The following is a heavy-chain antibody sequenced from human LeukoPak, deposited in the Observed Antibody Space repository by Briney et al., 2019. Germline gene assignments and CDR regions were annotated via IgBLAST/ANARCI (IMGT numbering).Heavy chain of an antibody. Sequence: SSETLSLTCTVSGGSISSYYWSWIRQPPGKGLEWIGYIYYSGSTNYNPSLKSRVTISVDTSKNQFSLKLSSVTAADTAVYYCARADVNNWFDPWGQGTLVTVSS. V-gene: IGHV4-59*01. J-gene: IGHJ5*02. CDR2: IYYSGST. CDR1: GGSISSYY. CDR3: ARADVNNWFDP.